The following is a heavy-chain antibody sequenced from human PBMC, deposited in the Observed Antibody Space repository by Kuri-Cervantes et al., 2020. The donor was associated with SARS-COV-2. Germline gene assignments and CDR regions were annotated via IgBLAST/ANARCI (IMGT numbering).Heavy chain of an antibody. D-gene: IGHD2-8*01. Sequence: GESLKISCAASGFTFRSYAMTWVRQAPGKELEWVSVISGNGETIHYADSVQGRFTISRDNSKKMLYLQMKSLRAEDTATYYCALEIMSFFGMDVWGQGTTVTVSS. CDR1: GFTFRSYA. J-gene: IGHJ6*02. V-gene: IGHV3-23*01. CDR2: ISGNGETI. CDR3: ALEIMSFFGMDV.